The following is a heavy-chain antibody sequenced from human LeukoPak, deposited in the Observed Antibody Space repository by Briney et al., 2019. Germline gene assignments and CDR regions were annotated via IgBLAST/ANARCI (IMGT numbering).Heavy chain of an antibody. CDR2: INPNSGGT. V-gene: IGHV1-2*02. CDR1: GYTFTGYY. J-gene: IGHJ2*01. CDR3: ARDLDWVFDL. D-gene: IGHD3-9*01. Sequence: ASVKVSCKASGYTFTGYYMHWVRQAPGQGLEWMGWINPNSGGTNYAQKFQGRVTMTRDTSTSTTYMELRSLTSDDTAVYYCARDLDWVFDLWGRGTLVTVSS.